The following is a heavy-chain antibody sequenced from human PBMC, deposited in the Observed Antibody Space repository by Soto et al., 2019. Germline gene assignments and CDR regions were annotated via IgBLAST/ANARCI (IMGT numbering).Heavy chain of an antibody. CDR3: ARDSRRRADSGTRPLYYFYY. Sequence: QVQLKESGPGLVKPSQTLSLTCSVSGGSIGSGDYYWSWVRQSPGNVLEWIGYIYYTGNTYYNRSLGSGVTVPVDTSKNHLSLRLTEVTVADTAVSYWARDSRRRADSGTRPLYYFYYSCQGTLVTVSS. CDR1: GGSIGSGDYY. D-gene: IGHD5-12*01. CDR2: IYYTGNT. J-gene: IGHJ4*02. V-gene: IGHV4-30-4*01.